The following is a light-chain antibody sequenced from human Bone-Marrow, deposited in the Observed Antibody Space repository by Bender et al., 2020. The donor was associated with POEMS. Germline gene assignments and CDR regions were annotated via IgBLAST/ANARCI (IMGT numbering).Light chain of an antibody. CDR1: SGHSSYA. Sequence: QLVLTQSPSASASLGASVKFTCTLSSGHSSYAIAWHQQQPEKGPRYLMKVNSDGSHSKGDGIPDRFSGSSSGAERYLTISSLQSEDEADYYCQTWGTDIQVFGTGTKVTVL. CDR2: VNSDGSH. J-gene: IGLJ1*01. CDR3: QTWGTDIQV. V-gene: IGLV4-69*01.